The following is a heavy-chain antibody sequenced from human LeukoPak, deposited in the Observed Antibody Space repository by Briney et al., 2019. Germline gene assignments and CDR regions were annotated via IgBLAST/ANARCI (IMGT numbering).Heavy chain of an antibody. Sequence: SETLSLTCAVYGGSFSGYYWSWIRQSPGKGLEWIGEINHSGSTNYNPSLKSRVTISVDTSKNQFSLKLSSVTAADTAVYYCASRGTGYCSSTSCYSFDYWGQGTLVTVSS. CDR2: INHSGST. CDR1: GGSFSGYY. D-gene: IGHD2-2*01. CDR3: ASRGTGYCSSTSCYSFDY. V-gene: IGHV4-34*01. J-gene: IGHJ4*02.